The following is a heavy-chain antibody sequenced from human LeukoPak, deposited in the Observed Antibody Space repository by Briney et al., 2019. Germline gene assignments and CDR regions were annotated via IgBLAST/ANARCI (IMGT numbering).Heavy chain of an antibody. CDR2: IYRGGTT. Sequence: GGSLRLSCAASGFNVSSKYMTWVRQAPGKGLEWVSIIYRGGTTYYADSVKGRFTISRDNSKNTLYLQMNSLRAEDTAVYYCAKVGYYDILTGPVTDYFDYWGQGTLVTVSS. V-gene: IGHV3-53*01. J-gene: IGHJ4*02. D-gene: IGHD3-9*01. CDR1: GFNVSSKY. CDR3: AKVGYYDILTGPVTDYFDY.